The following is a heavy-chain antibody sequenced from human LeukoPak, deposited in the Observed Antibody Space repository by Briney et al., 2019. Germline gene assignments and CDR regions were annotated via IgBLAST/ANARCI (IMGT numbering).Heavy chain of an antibody. D-gene: IGHD3-9*01. Sequence: SETLSLTCTVSGGSISSYYWSWIRQPPGKGLEWIGYIYYSGSTNYNPSLKSRVTISVDTSKNQFSLKLSSVTAADTAVYYCARELRYFDWLYGWFDYWGQGTLVTVSS. J-gene: IGHJ4*02. CDR2: IYYSGST. CDR1: GGSISSYY. V-gene: IGHV4-59*12. CDR3: ARELRYFDWLYGWFDY.